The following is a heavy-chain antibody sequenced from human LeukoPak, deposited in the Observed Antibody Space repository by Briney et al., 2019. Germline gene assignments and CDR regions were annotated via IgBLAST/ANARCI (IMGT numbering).Heavy chain of an antibody. CDR1: GFTFRNYD. Sequence: GGSLRLSCAASGFTFRNYDMHWVRHFPGRGLEWVSAIGIADDTHYPDSVKGRFTISRGNAKNSLYLQMNSLRDGDTAVYYCVRGGIQVSGIDAFDIWGQGTMVTVSS. CDR2: IGIADDT. CDR3: VRGGIQVSGIDAFDI. J-gene: IGHJ3*02. V-gene: IGHV3-13*01. D-gene: IGHD5/OR15-5a*01.